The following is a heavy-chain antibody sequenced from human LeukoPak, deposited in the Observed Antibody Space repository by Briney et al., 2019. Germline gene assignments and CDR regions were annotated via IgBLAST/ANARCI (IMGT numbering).Heavy chain of an antibody. V-gene: IGHV3-69-1*01. J-gene: IGHJ4*02. CDR1: GFIFSGYT. CDR3: ARSGYNWNDVIFFDY. D-gene: IGHD1-1*01. CDR2: ISSSGSI. Sequence: PGGSLRLSCAASGFIFSGYTMNWVRQAPGKGLEWVAAISSSGSIYYEDSVKGRFTISRDNAKNSLYLKMHSLRAEDTAVYYCARSGYNWNDVIFFDYWGQGALVTVSS.